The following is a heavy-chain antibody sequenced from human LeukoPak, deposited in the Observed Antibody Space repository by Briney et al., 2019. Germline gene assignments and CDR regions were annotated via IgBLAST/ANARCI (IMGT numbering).Heavy chain of an antibody. CDR2: ISSSSSYI. CDR3: AELGITMIGGV. CDR1: GFTFSSYG. V-gene: IGHV3-21*01. D-gene: IGHD3-10*02. J-gene: IGHJ6*04. Sequence: GGSLRLSCAASGFTFSSYGMSWVRQAPGKGLEWVSSISSSSSYIYYSDSVKGRFTISRDNAKNSLYLQMNSLRAEDTAVYYCAELGITMIGGVWGKGTTVTISS.